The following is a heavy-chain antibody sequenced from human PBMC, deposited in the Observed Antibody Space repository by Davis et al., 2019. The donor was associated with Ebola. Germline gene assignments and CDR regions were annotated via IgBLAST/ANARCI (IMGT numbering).Heavy chain of an antibody. D-gene: IGHD6-19*01. CDR3: ARGRSGWPYYYYGMDV. Sequence: GESLKISCAASGFTFSSYSMNWVRQAPGKGLEWVSYISSSSSTIYYADSVKGRFTISSDNAKNSLYLQMNSLRDEDPAVYYCARGRSGWPYYYYGMDVWGQGTTVTVSS. J-gene: IGHJ6*02. CDR1: GFTFSSYS. V-gene: IGHV3-48*02. CDR2: ISSSSSTI.